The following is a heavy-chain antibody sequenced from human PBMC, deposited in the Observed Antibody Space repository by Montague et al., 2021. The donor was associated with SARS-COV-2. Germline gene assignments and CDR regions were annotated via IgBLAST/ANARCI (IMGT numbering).Heavy chain of an antibody. V-gene: IGHV4-34*01. D-gene: IGHD3-22*01. CDR3: ARVPDYYDSSGYYLDAFDI. CDR1: GGSFSGYY. J-gene: IGHJ3*02. Sequence: SETLSLTCAVYGGSFSGYYWSWIRQPPGKGLEWIGEINHSGSINYNPSLKSRVTISVDTSKNQSSLKLSSVTAADTAVYYCARVPDYYDSSGYYLDAFDIWGQGTMVTVSS. CDR2: INHSGSI.